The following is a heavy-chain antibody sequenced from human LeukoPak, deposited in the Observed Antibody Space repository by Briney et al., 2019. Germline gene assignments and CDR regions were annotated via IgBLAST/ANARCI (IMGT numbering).Heavy chain of an antibody. Sequence: PGGSLRLSCAASGFTFSSYAMSWVRQAPGKGLEWVSAISGSGGSTYYADSVKGRFTISRDNSKNTLYLQMNSLRAEDTAVYHCAKEIAVVGIPLNDYWGQGTLVTVSS. CDR1: GFTFSSYA. D-gene: IGHD6-19*01. CDR3: AKEIAVVGIPLNDY. CDR2: ISGSGGST. J-gene: IGHJ4*02. V-gene: IGHV3-23*01.